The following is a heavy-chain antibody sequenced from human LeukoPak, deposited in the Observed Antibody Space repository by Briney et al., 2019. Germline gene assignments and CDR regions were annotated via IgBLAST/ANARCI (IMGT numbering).Heavy chain of an antibody. CDR3: ARDYYYGSGSYYNADFDY. CDR1: GGSFSGYY. Sequence: SETLSLTCAVYGGSFSGYYWSWIRQPPGKGLEWIGEINHSGSTNYNPSLKSRVTISVDTSKNQFSLKLSSVTAADTAVYYCARDYYYGSGSYYNADFDYWGQGTLVTVSS. D-gene: IGHD3-10*01. V-gene: IGHV4-34*01. CDR2: INHSGST. J-gene: IGHJ4*02.